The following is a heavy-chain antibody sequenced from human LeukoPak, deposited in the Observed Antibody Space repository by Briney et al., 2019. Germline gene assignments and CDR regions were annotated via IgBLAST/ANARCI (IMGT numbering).Heavy chain of an antibody. CDR3: SKEKSSGWHDAFDI. CDR2: LRYDGSDK. CDR1: GFTFSGYG. V-gene: IGHV3-30*02. Sequence: PGGSLRLSCAAPGFTFSGYGMHWVRQPPGKGLEWVAFLRYDGSDKYYADSVKGRFTISRDKSKNTLYLQMNSLRADDTAMYYCSKEKSSGWHDAFDIWGQGTMVTVSS. D-gene: IGHD6-19*01. J-gene: IGHJ3*02.